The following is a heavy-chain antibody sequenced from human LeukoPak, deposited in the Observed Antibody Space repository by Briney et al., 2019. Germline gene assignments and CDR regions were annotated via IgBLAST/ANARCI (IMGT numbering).Heavy chain of an antibody. CDR2: ISPHNGNT. V-gene: IGHV1-18*01. Sequence: GASVKVSCKASGYTFISYGINWVRQAPGQGLEWMGWISPHNGNTNYAQKLQGRVTMTTDTSTSTAYMEVRSLRSHDTAVYYCARAWIAVAGPGTSDYWGQGTLVMVPS. J-gene: IGHJ4*02. CDR1: GYTFISYG. D-gene: IGHD6-19*01. CDR3: ARAWIAVAGPGTSDY.